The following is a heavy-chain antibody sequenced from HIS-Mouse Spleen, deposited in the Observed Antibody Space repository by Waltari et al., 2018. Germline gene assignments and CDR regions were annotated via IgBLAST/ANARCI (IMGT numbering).Heavy chain of an antibody. CDR1: GGSISSYY. Sequence: QVQLQESGPGLVKPSETLYLTCTVSGGSISSYYWSWIRQPAGKGLEWIGRIYTSGSTNYNPSLKSRVTMSVDTSKNQFSLKLSSVTAADTAVYYCARDFHDFWSGYYGGDKKHDAFDIWGQGTMVTVSS. V-gene: IGHV4-4*07. CDR2: IYTSGST. D-gene: IGHD3-3*01. CDR3: ARDFHDFWSGYYGGDKKHDAFDI. J-gene: IGHJ3*02.